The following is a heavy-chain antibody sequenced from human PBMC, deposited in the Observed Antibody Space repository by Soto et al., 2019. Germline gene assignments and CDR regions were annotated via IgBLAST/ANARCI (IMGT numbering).Heavy chain of an antibody. CDR2: IYYSGST. CDR1: GGSISSYY. J-gene: IGHJ5*02. CDR3: ARALEGYRNWFDP. D-gene: IGHD5-18*01. Sequence: QVQLQESGPGLVKPSETLSLTCTVSGGSISSYYWSWIRQPPGKGLEWIGYIYYSGSTNYNPSLKSRVTISVDTSKNQFSLKLSSVTVEDTAVYCCARALEGYRNWFDPCGQGTLVTVSS. V-gene: IGHV4-59*01.